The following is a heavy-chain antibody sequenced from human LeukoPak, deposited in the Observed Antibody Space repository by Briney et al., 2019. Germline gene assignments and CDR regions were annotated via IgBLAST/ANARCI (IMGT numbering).Heavy chain of an antibody. CDR3: MRDFRGINNWNDRLDY. Sequence: ASVNVSCKASGYSFVSYGINWVRQAPGQGLEWMGWISAYNGKTDVAQKLRGRVTMTTDTSTSTAYMELRGLRSEDTAVYYCMRDFRGINNWNDRLDYWGQGTLLTVSS. CDR1: GYSFVSYG. V-gene: IGHV1-18*01. D-gene: IGHD1-20*01. J-gene: IGHJ4*02. CDR2: ISAYNGKT.